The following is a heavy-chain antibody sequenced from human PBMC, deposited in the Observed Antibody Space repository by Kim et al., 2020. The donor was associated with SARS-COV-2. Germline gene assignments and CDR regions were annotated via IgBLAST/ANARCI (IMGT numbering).Heavy chain of an antibody. D-gene: IGHD5-18*01. CDR3: ARDLTGPWIQGHYFDY. J-gene: IGHJ4*02. V-gene: IGHV3-7*03. CDR1: GFTFSSYW. Sequence: GGSLRLSCAASGFTFSSYWMSWVRQAPGKGLEWVANIKQDGSEKYYVDSVKGRFTISRDNAKNSLYLQMNSLRAEDTAVYYCARDLTGPWIQGHYFDYWGQGTLVTVSS. CDR2: IKQDGSEK.